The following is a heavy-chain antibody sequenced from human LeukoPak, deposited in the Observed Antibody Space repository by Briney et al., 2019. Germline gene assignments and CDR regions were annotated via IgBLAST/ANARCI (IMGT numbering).Heavy chain of an antibody. CDR1: GGSISSGGYS. CDR2: IYHSGST. Sequence: SETLSLTCAVSGGSISSGGYSWSWIRQPPGKGLEWIGYIYHSGSTYYNPSLKSRVTISVDRSKNQFSLKLSSVTAADTAVYYCASTTRATVVHSAFDIWGQGTMVTVSS. D-gene: IGHD4-23*01. J-gene: IGHJ3*02. CDR3: ASTTRATVVHSAFDI. V-gene: IGHV4-30-2*01.